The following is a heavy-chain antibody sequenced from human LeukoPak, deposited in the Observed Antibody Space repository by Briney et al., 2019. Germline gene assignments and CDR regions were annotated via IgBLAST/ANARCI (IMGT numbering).Heavy chain of an antibody. V-gene: IGHV3-48*02. CDR2: ISSSSSTI. J-gene: IGHJ4*02. CDR1: GFTFSSYS. CDR3: ASQVGHCRGGSCSGY. D-gene: IGHD2-15*01. Sequence: PGGSLRLSCAASGFTFSSYSMNWVRQAPGKGLEWVSYISSSSSTIYYADSVKGRFTISRDNAKKSLYLQMNSLRDEDTAVYYCASQVGHCRGGSCSGYWGQGTLVTVSS.